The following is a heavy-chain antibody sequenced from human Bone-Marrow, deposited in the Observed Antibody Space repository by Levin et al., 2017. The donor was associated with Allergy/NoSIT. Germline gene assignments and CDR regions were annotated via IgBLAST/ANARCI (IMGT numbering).Heavy chain of an antibody. J-gene: IGHJ3*02. V-gene: IGHV3-30-3*01. D-gene: IGHD5-12*01. CDR3: ARGRDSGYGGAAFDI. CDR1: GFTFSSYA. Sequence: GESLKISCAASGFTFSSYAMHWVRQAPGKGLEWVAVISYDGSNKYYADSVKGRFTISRDNSKNTLYLQMNSLRAEDTAVYYCARGRDSGYGGAAFDIWGQGTMVTVSS. CDR2: ISYDGSNK.